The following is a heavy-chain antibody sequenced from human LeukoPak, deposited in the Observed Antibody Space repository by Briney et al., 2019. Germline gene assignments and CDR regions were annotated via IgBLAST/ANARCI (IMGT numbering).Heavy chain of an antibody. CDR2: INSDGSST. Sequence: GGSLRLSCAASGFTFSSYWMHWVRQASGKGLVWISRINSDGSSTSYADSVKGRFTISRDNAKNTLYLQMNSLRAEDTAVYYCARDYYDSSGYYTWGQGTLVTVSS. V-gene: IGHV3-74*01. CDR1: GFTFSSYW. J-gene: IGHJ5*02. CDR3: ARDYYDSSGYYT. D-gene: IGHD3-22*01.